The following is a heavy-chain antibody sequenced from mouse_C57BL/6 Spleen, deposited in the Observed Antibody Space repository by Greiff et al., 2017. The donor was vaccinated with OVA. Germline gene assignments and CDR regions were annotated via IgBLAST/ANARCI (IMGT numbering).Heavy chain of an antibody. J-gene: IGHJ3*01. CDR2: IDPSDSYT. V-gene: IGHV1-50*01. D-gene: IGHD1-1*01. Sequence: QVQLQQPGAELVKPGASVKLSCKASGYTFTSYWMQWVKQRPGQGLVWIGEIDPSDSYTNYNQKFKGKATLTVDTSSSTAYMQLSSLTSEDSAVYYCARWAYYGSSREAYWGQGTLVTVSA. CDR3: ARWAYYGSSREAY. CDR1: GYTFTSYW.